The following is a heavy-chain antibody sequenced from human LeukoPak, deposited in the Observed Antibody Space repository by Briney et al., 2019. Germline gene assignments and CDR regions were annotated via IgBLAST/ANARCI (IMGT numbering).Heavy chain of an antibody. V-gene: IGHV3-43D*03. CDR3: AKSRDSNYVVRYFDY. D-gene: IGHD4-11*01. CDR2: ISRDGGST. J-gene: IGHJ4*02. Sequence: PGGSLRLSCAASGFTFDDYAKHWVRQAPGKGLEWVSLISRDGGSTYYADSVKGRFTISRDNSKNSLYLQMNSLRAEDTALYYCAKSRDSNYVVRYFDYWGQGTLVTVSS. CDR1: GFTFDDYA.